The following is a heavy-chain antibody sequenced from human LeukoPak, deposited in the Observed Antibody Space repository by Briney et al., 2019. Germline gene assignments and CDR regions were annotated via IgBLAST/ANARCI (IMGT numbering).Heavy chain of an antibody. D-gene: IGHD3-3*01. CDR1: GYTFTGYY. CDR3: ARDRRGSFWSGYPMYYFDY. V-gene: IGHV1-2*02. J-gene: IGHJ4*02. Sequence: ASVKVSCKASGYTFTGYYMHWVRPAPGQGLEWMGWINPNSGGTNYAQKFQGRVTMTRDTSISTAYMELSRLRSDDMAVYYCARDRRGSFWSGYPMYYFDYWGQGTLVTVSS. CDR2: INPNSGGT.